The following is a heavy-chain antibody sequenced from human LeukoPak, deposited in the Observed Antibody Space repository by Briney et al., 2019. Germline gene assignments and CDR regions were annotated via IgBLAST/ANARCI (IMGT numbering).Heavy chain of an antibody. V-gene: IGHV3-7*05. D-gene: IGHD3-10*01. Sequence: GGSLRLLCVGSGFNFRSYWMSWGPQAPGEGPEWVSNIKPDGSQKYFVDSVRGRFTISRDNAKNSVYLQMTSLRAEDTALYYCVRDGMGGIKAFDIWGQGTMVTVSS. J-gene: IGHJ3*02. CDR3: VRDGMGGIKAFDI. CDR1: GFNFRSYW. CDR2: IKPDGSQK.